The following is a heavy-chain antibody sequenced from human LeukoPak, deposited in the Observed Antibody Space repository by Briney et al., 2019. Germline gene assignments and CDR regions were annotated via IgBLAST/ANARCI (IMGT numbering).Heavy chain of an antibody. CDR3: ASYCSGGSCYSGKRYFDY. Sequence: PGGSLRLSCAASGFTFSSYWMSWVPQAPGKGLEWVANIKQDGSEKYYVDSVKGRFTISRDNAKNSLYLQMNSLRAEDTAVYYCASYCSGGSCYSGKRYFDYWGQGTLVTVSS. CDR2: IKQDGSEK. J-gene: IGHJ4*02. V-gene: IGHV3-7*01. D-gene: IGHD2-15*01. CDR1: GFTFSSYW.